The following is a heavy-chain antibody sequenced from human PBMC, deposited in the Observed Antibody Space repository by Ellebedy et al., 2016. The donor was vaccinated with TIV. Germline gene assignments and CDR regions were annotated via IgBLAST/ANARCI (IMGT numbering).Heavy chain of an antibody. D-gene: IGHD6-19*01. CDR2: ISSDGSNK. CDR3: ARALGSSDWYLGAFDI. V-gene: IGHV3-30-3*01. CDR1: GFTFSSCA. J-gene: IGHJ3*02. Sequence: GGSLRLXCAASGFTFSSCAMHWVRQAPGKGLEGVAVISSDGSNKYHADSVKGRFTISRDSSKNTLYLQMNSLRAEDTAVYYCARALGSSDWYLGAFDIWGQGTMVTVSS.